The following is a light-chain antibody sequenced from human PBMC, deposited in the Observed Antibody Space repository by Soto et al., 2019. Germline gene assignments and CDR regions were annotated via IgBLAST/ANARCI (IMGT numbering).Light chain of an antibody. Sequence: QSALTQPASVSGSPGQSITISCTGTSSDVGGYNYVCWYQQHPGKAPKLIIHEVSNRPSGVSHRFSGSKSGNTASLSISGLQAEDEDDYYCSSYTTSSTVVFGGGTKLTVL. CDR3: SSYTTSSTVV. CDR1: SSDVGGYNY. CDR2: EVS. J-gene: IGLJ2*01. V-gene: IGLV2-14*01.